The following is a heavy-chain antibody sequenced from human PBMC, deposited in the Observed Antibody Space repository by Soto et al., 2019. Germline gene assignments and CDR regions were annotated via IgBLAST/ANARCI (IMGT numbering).Heavy chain of an antibody. J-gene: IGHJ6*02. Sequence: QVQLVQSGVEVKKPGSSVRVSCKASGDTFKNSVISWVRQAPGQGLEWMGGTIPLFGTTDYAQKFQGRLTITTDESTTTACMEVSRLTSEDTAVYYCVAELDFGKLSVVWGQGTTVIVSS. D-gene: IGHD3-10*01. CDR1: GDTFKNSV. CDR3: VAELDFGKLSVV. CDR2: TIPLFGTT. V-gene: IGHV1-69*01.